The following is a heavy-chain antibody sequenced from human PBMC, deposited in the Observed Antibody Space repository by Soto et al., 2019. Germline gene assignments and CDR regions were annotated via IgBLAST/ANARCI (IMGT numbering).Heavy chain of an antibody. CDR3: ARISSSSWSNYYYYGMDV. V-gene: IGHV3-33*01. CDR2: IWYDGSNK. CDR1: GFTFSSYG. D-gene: IGHD6-13*01. Sequence: QVQLVESGGGVVQPGRSLRLSCAASGFTFSSYGMHWVRQAPGEGLEWVAVIWYDGSNKYYADSVKGRFTISRDNSKNTLYLQMNSLRAEDTAVYYCARISSSSWSNYYYYGMDVWGQGTTVTVSS. J-gene: IGHJ6*02.